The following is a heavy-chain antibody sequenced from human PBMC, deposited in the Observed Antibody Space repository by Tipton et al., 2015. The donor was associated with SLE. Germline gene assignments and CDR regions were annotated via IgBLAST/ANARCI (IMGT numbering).Heavy chain of an antibody. CDR2: INHSGST. V-gene: IGHV4-34*01. D-gene: IGHD3-10*01. Sequence: TLSLTCAVYGGSFSGYYWSWIRQPPGKGLEWIGEINHSGSTNYNPSLKSRVTISADTSKNQFSLNLTSVTAADTSVYYCTRLKETIRGSHFVWYFDLWGRGTLVAVSS. J-gene: IGHJ2*01. CDR3: TRLKETIRGSHFVWYFDL. CDR1: GGSFSGYY.